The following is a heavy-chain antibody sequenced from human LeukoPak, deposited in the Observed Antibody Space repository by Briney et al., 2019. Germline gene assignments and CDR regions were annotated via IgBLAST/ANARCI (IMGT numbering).Heavy chain of an antibody. CDR2: ISYDGSNK. CDR1: GFTFSSYA. J-gene: IGHJ6*02. CDR3: ARDTLHYYDSSGYYYYYYYGMDV. D-gene: IGHD3-22*01. V-gene: IGHV3-30-3*01. Sequence: QSGRSLRLSCAASGFTFSSYAMHWVRQAPGKGLEWVAVISYDGSNKYYADSVKGRFTISRDNSKNTLYLQMNSLRAEDTAVYYCARDTLHYYDSSGYYYYYYYGMDVWGQGTTVTVSS.